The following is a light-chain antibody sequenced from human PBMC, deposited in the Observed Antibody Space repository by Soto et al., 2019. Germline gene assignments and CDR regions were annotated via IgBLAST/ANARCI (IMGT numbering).Light chain of an antibody. V-gene: IGKV1-17*01. Sequence: DIQMTQSPSYLSVSLGGRVTITCRASRYIRRDLSWYQKRPGAAPKVLIYAASSRAADLPEWFSGSGCGTDFTLIINIQDHEVFVVYYCQQNDWSPRTFGQGTKVDI. CDR3: QQNDWSPRT. CDR1: RYIRRD. J-gene: IGKJ1*01. CDR2: AAS.